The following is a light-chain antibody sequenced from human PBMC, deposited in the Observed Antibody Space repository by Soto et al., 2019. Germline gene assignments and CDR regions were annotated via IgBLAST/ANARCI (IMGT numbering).Light chain of an antibody. J-gene: IGLJ1*01. CDR2: DVS. Sequence: QSVLTQPASVSGSPGQSITISCTGTSSDVGGYNYVSWYQQHPGKAPKLMIYDVSNRPSGVSNRFSGSKSGNTASLTISGLQAEDEADYYCQSYDSSLSGSVFGTGTKVHRP. V-gene: IGLV2-14*01. CDR1: SSDVGGYNY. CDR3: QSYDSSLSGSV.